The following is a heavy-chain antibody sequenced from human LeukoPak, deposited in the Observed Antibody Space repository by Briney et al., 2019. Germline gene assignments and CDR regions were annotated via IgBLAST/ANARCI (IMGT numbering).Heavy chain of an antibody. CDR3: AREAAAGKVRVFWFDP. V-gene: IGHV4-4*02. D-gene: IGHD6-13*01. J-gene: IGHJ5*02. Sequence: SETLSLTCAVSGGSISSSNWWSWVRQPPGKGLEWIGEIYHSGSTNYNPSLESRVTISVDKSKNQFSLKLSSVTAADTAVYYCAREAAAGKVRVFWFDPWGQGTLVTASS. CDR2: IYHSGST. CDR1: GGSISSSNW.